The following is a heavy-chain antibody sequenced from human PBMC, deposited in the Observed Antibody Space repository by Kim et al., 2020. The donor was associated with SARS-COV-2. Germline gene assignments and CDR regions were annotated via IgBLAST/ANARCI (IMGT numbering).Heavy chain of an antibody. V-gene: IGHV4-31*03. J-gene: IGHJ4*02. CDR1: GGSISSGGYY. D-gene: IGHD3-9*01. CDR2: IYYSGST. CDR3: ARGHYDILTAHSILDY. Sequence: SETLSLTCTVSGGSISSGGYYWSWIRQHPGKGLEWIGYIYYSGSTYYNPSLKSRVTISVDTSKNQFSLKLSSVTAADTAVYYCARGHYDILTAHSILDYWGQGTLVTVSS.